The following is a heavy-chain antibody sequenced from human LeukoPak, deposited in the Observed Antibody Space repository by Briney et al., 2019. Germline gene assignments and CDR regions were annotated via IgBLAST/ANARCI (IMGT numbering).Heavy chain of an antibody. CDR3: AKNGGPLEMATIRSHFDY. V-gene: IGHV3-9*01. J-gene: IGHJ4*02. CDR2: ISWNSGSI. Sequence: GGSLRLSCAASGFTFDDYAMHWVRQAPGKGLEWVSGISWNSGSIGYADSVKGRFTISRDNAKNSLYLQMNSLRAGDTALYYCAKNGGPLEMATIRSHFDYWGQGTLVTVSS. CDR1: GFTFDDYA. D-gene: IGHD5-12*01.